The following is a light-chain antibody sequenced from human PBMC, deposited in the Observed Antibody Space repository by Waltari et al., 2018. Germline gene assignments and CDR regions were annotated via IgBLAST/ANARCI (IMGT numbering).Light chain of an antibody. CDR1: RSNVGNNY. V-gene: IGLV1-47*01. CDR3: AAWDDSLSGRV. J-gene: IGLJ3*02. CDR2: RNN. Sequence: QFVLTQPPSASGTPGQGVTIPCPGSRSNVGNNYVSWYQQLPGTAPKLLIYRNNQRPSGVPDRFSGSKSGTSASLAISGLRSEDEADYYCAAWDDSLSGRVFGGGTKVTVL.